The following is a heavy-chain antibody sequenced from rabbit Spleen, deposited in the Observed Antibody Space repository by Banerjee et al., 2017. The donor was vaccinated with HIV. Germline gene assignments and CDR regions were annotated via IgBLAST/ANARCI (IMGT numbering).Heavy chain of an antibody. V-gene: IGHV1S7*01. CDR2: IDPVFGIT. CDR3: ARDGAGGSYFAL. J-gene: IGHJ4*01. D-gene: IGHD8-1*01. Sequence: QLKETGGGLVQPGGSLTLSCKASGFDFNSYYMNWVRQAPGKGLEWIGYIDPVFGITYYANWVNGRFSISRENAQNTVFLQMTSLTAADTATYFCARDGAGGSYFALWGPGTLVTVS. CDR1: GFDFNSYY.